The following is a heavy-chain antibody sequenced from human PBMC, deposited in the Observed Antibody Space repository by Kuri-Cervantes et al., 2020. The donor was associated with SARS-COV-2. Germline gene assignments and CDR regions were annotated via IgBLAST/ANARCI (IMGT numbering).Heavy chain of an antibody. CDR1: GFTFIGHA. CDR2: ISGSGGRT. CDR3: ARDPTAHYDFWTGYYGNNWFDP. D-gene: IGHD3-3*01. Sequence: GESLKISCAASGFTFIGHAMNWVRQAPGKGLEWGSGISGSGGRTYYADSVKGRFTISRDNSKITLYLEMNSLRAEDTAVYYCARDPTAHYDFWTGYYGNNWFDPWGQGTLVTVSS. J-gene: IGHJ5*02. V-gene: IGHV3-23*01.